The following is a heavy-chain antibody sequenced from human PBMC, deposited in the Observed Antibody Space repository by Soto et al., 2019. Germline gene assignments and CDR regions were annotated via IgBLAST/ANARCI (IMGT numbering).Heavy chain of an antibody. CDR1: GLTFDTFA. V-gene: IGHV3-23*01. CDR3: ARGAVMPDS. D-gene: IGHD3-16*01. J-gene: IGHJ4*02. CDR2: ISASGGST. Sequence: GGSLRLSCAASGLTFDTFAITWVRQAPGKGLEWVSAISASGGSTFYADYVKGRFTIYRDSSKNTLYLQMNSLRAEDTAVYHSARGAVMPDSWGQGTLVTV.